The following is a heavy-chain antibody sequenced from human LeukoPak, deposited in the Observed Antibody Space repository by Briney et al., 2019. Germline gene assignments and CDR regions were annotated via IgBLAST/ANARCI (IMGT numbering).Heavy chain of an antibody. CDR2: IYHTGAI. D-gene: IGHD2-8*02. CDR3: ARVSCTGGTCHLDS. J-gene: IGHJ4*02. Sequence: SETLSLTCTVSGGSITHFFWSFIRQPPTKGLEYIGYIYHTGAIDYNPSLKSRLTMSADKSTNQFSLNLRFVTAADTAVYYCARVSCTGGTCHLDSWGQGILVTVSS. CDR1: GGSITHFF. V-gene: IGHV4-59*01.